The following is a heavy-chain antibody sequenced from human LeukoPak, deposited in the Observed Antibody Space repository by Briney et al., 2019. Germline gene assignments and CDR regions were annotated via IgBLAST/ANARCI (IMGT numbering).Heavy chain of an antibody. CDR2: MNPNSGNT. D-gene: IGHD3-3*01. CDR1: GYTFTSYD. V-gene: IGHV1-8*03. J-gene: IGHJ6*03. CDR3: ARGQRITIFGVVRYFYMDV. Sequence: ASVKVSCKASGYTFTSYDINWVRQATGQGLEWMGWMNPNSGNTGYAQKFQGRVTITRNTSISTAYMELSSLRSEDTAVYYCARGQRITIFGVVRYFYMDVWGKGTTVTVPS.